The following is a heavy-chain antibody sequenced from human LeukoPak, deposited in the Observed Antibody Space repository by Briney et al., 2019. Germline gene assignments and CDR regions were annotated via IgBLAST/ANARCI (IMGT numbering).Heavy chain of an antibody. V-gene: IGHV4-39*02. J-gene: IGHJ4*02. CDR2: IYYNGKT. Sequence: SETLALTCTVSGGFISSTRYHWGWIRQPPGKGLESIGTIYYNGKTYYAPSLKSLLTISVDTTKNQFSLKLSSVNAPDTAVYYCVRDNDCGTNDFWGQGTLVTVSS. CDR1: GGFISSTRYH. D-gene: IGHD2-21*02. CDR3: VRDNDCGTNDF.